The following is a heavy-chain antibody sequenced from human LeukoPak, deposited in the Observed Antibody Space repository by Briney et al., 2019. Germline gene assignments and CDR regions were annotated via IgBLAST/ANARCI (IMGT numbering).Heavy chain of an antibody. V-gene: IGHV3-9*01. Sequence: GGSLRLSCAASGFTFDDYAMHWVRQAPGKGLEWVSGISWNSGSIGYADSVKGRFTISRDNAKNSLYLQMNSLRAEDTALYYCAKGPRSAAGTFNYWGQGTLVTVSS. D-gene: IGHD6-13*01. CDR1: GFTFDDYA. J-gene: IGHJ4*02. CDR2: ISWNSGSI. CDR3: AKGPRSAAGTFNY.